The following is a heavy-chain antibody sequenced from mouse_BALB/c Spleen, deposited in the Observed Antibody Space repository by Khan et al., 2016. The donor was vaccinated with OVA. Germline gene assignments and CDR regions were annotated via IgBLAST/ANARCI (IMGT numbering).Heavy chain of an antibody. CDR3: ARSASYGKYVEAWFAD. CDR1: GDSFTGYT. V-gene: IGHV1-18*01. D-gene: IGHD2-10*01. Sequence: EVQLQQSGPELVKPGGSMKISCKASGDSFTGYTMNWMKQSHGKNLEWIGLINPYNGGTSYNQKFKGKATLTVEKSSSTAYMELLSLTAEDFAVYYCARSASYGKYVEAWFADWGQGTLVTVSA. J-gene: IGHJ3*01. CDR2: INPYNGGT.